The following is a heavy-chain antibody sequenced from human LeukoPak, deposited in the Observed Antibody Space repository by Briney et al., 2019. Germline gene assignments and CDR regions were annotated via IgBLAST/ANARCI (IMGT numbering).Heavy chain of an antibody. CDR3: ARVGSSGPEDDY. Sequence: GGSLRLSCAASGFTFSSYAMHWVRQAPGKGLEWVAVISYDGSSKYYADSVKGRFTISRDNSKNTLYLQMNSLRAEDTAVYYCARVGSSGPEDDYWGQGTLVTVSS. D-gene: IGHD6-19*01. J-gene: IGHJ4*02. V-gene: IGHV3-30*04. CDR2: ISYDGSSK. CDR1: GFTFSSYA.